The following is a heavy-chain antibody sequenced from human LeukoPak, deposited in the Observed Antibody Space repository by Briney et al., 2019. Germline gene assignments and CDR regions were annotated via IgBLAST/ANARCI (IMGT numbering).Heavy chain of an antibody. Sequence: SETLSLTCTVSGGSISSYYWSWIRQPPGEKLEWIGYLYYSESTNYNPSLGSRVTISADSSKNQFSLKLTSVTAADTAVYYCARDAKLLGAFDLWGPGTMVTVSS. V-gene: IGHV4-59*01. J-gene: IGHJ3*01. CDR3: ARDAKLLGAFDL. CDR2: LYYSEST. CDR1: GGSISSYY.